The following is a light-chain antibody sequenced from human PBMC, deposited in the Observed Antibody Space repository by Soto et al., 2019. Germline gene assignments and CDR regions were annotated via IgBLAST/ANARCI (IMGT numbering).Light chain of an antibody. V-gene: IGKV1-5*03. CDR1: QSISNW. Sequence: DIQMTQFPSTLSASVGDGVTITCRASQSISNWLAWYQKKPGKAPKVLIYKASSLESGVPSRFSGSGSGTEFTLTISSLQPDDFATYYCQQYHSYWTFGQGTKVEIK. CDR3: QQYHSYWT. J-gene: IGKJ1*01. CDR2: KAS.